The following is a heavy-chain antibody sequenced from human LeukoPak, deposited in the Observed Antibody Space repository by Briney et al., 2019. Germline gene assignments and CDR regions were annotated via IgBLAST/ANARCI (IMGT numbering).Heavy chain of an antibody. Sequence: ASVKVSCKASGYTFTSYGISWVRQAPGQGLEWMGWISAYNGNTNYAQKLQGRVTMTTDTSTSTAYMELRSLRSDDTAVYYCARESYSGYDYEDYYYMDVWGKGTTVTVSS. J-gene: IGHJ6*03. D-gene: IGHD5-12*01. V-gene: IGHV1-18*01. CDR1: GYTFTSYG. CDR3: ARESYSGYDYEDYYYMDV. CDR2: ISAYNGNT.